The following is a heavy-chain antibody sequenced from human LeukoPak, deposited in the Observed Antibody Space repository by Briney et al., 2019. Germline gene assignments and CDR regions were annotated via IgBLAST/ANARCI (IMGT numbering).Heavy chain of an antibody. Sequence: GASVKVSCKASGGTFSSYAISWVRQAPGQGLEWMGGIIPIFGTANYAQKFQGRVTITTDESTSTAYMELGSLRSEDTAVYYCAFGYSNYFGYYYYYMDVWGKGTTVTVSS. CDR3: AFGYSNYFGYYYYYMDV. CDR2: IIPIFGTA. V-gene: IGHV1-69*05. CDR1: GGTFSSYA. D-gene: IGHD4-11*01. J-gene: IGHJ6*03.